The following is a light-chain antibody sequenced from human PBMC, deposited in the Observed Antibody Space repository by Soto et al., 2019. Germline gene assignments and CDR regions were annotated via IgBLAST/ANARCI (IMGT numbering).Light chain of an antibody. CDR3: QQYGSSPEWT. J-gene: IGKJ1*01. Sequence: EIVFTQSPRTLSLSLGERATLSCRARQSVSSSYLAWYQQRPGQAPRLLIYAASSKATGIPDRFSGSGSGTDFTLTISRLEPEDFAVYYCQQYGSSPEWTFGQGTKVDIK. CDR2: AAS. CDR1: QSVSSSY. V-gene: IGKV3-20*01.